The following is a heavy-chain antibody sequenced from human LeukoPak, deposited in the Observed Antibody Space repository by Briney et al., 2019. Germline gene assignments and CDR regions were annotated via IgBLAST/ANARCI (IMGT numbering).Heavy chain of an antibody. J-gene: IGHJ6*02. Sequence: GGSLRLSCAASGFTFSSYAMSWVRQAPGKGLEWVSGISWNSGSIGYADSVKGRFTISRDNAKNSLYLQMNSLRAEDTALYYCAKDVLAVAGSYYYGMDVWGQGTTVTVSS. V-gene: IGHV3-9*01. D-gene: IGHD6-19*01. CDR2: ISWNSGSI. CDR1: GFTFSSYA. CDR3: AKDVLAVAGSYYYGMDV.